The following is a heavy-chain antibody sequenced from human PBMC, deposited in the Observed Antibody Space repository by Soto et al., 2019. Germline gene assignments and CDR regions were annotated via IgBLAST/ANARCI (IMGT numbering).Heavy chain of an antibody. J-gene: IGHJ6*02. CDR1: GSTFASDT. CDR3: VKPLMPYVSSSPWHHLNNMDV. CDR2: ISASGILT. V-gene: IGHV3-23*04. Sequence: EVQVVESGGGLVQPGGSLRLSCEVSGSTFASDTMTWVRQAPGKGLEWVSAISASGILTYYADSVKGRFIISRDNSKNTVFLQMDSLRRDDTALYFCVKPLMPYVSSSPWHHLNNMDVWGQGTSVTVSS. D-gene: IGHD2-8*01.